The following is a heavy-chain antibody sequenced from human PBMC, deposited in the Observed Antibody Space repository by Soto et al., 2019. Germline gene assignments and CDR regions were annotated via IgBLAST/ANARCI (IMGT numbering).Heavy chain of an antibody. D-gene: IGHD3-16*02. CDR2: IVVGSGNT. CDR1: GFTFTSSA. J-gene: IGHJ3*02. V-gene: IGHV1-58*02. Sequence: SVRVSCKASGFTFTSSAMQWVRQARGQRLEWIGWIVVGSGNTNYAQKFQERVTITRDMSTSTAYMELSSLRSEDTAVYYCAASIMITFGGVIAPDAFDIWGQGTMVTVSS. CDR3: AASIMITFGGVIAPDAFDI.